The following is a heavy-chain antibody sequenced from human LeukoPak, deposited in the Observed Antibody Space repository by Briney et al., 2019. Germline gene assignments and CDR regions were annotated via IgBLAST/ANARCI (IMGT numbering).Heavy chain of an antibody. V-gene: IGHV3-48*04. CDR2: ISNSGNTI. J-gene: IGHJ4*02. CDR1: GFTFSAYG. D-gene: IGHD6-6*01. Sequence: QTGGSLRLSCAASGFTFSAYGMHWVRQAPGKGLEWVSYISNSGNTIYYADSVKGRFTISRDNAKNSLYLQMNSLRAEDTAVYYCARELAARQDLDYWGQGTLVTVSS. CDR3: ARELAARQDLDY.